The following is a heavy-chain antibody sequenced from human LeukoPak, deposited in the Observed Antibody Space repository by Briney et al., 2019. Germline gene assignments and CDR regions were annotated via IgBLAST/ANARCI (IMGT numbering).Heavy chain of an antibody. J-gene: IGHJ4*02. V-gene: IGHV3-30-3*01. CDR1: GFTFSSYA. Sequence: QPGGSLRLSCAASGFTFSSYAMHWVRQAPGKGLEWVAVISYDGSNKYYADSVKGRFTISRDNSKNTLYLQMNSLRAEDTAVYYCARDLVGYDILTGCPLDYWGQGTLVTVSS. D-gene: IGHD3-9*01. CDR3: ARDLVGYDILTGCPLDY. CDR2: ISYDGSNK.